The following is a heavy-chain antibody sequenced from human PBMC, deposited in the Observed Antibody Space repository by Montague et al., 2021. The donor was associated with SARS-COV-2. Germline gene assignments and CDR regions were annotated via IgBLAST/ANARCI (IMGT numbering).Heavy chain of an antibody. CDR2: IDWDDDK. CDR1: GFSLSTSGMC. CDR3: AREIGTTVSLDY. V-gene: IGHV2-70*11. J-gene: IGHJ4*02. D-gene: IGHD1-7*01. Sequence: PALVKPTQTLTLTCTFSGFSLSTSGMCVSWIRQPPGKALEWLARIDWDDDKYYSTSLKTRLTISKDTSKNQVVLTMTNMDPVDTATYYCAREIGTTVSLDYWGQGTLVTVSS.